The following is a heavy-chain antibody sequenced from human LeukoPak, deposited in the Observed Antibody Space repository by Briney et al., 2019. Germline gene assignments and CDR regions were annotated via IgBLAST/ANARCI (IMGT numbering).Heavy chain of an antibody. V-gene: IGHV3-53*01. CDR1: GFTVSSNY. CDR2: IYSGGST. D-gene: IGHD5-12*01. Sequence: GGSLRLSCAASGFTVSSNYMSWVRQAPGKGLEWVSVIYSGGSTYYADSVKGRFTISRDNAKNSLYLQMNSLRAEDTALYHCARGYSGYNYYYGMDVWGQGTTVTVSS. J-gene: IGHJ6*02. CDR3: ARGYSGYNYYYGMDV.